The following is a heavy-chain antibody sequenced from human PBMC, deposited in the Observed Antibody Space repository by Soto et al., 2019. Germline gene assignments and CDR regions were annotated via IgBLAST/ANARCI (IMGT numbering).Heavy chain of an antibody. J-gene: IGHJ6*02. Sequence: QVQLVQSGAEVKKPGSSVKVSCKASGGTFSSYAISWVRQAPGQGLEWMGGIIPIFGTANYAQKLQGRVTITADESTSTAYMELSSLRSEDTAVYYCAREGYCSGGSCYYFGMDVWGQGTTVTVSS. V-gene: IGHV1-69*01. CDR2: IIPIFGTA. CDR1: GGTFSSYA. CDR3: AREGYCSGGSCYYFGMDV. D-gene: IGHD2-15*01.